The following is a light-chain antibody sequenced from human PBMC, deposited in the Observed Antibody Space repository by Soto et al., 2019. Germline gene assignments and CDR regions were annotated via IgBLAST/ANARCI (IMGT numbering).Light chain of an antibody. CDR2: DAS. V-gene: IGKV3-11*01. J-gene: IGKJ5*01. CDR1: QSVSIH. Sequence: ETVLTQSPGTLSLSPGERATLSCRASQSVSIHLAWYQQKPGQAPRLLIYDASNRATGIPARFSGSGSGTDFTLTISSLEPEDSAIYYCQQRNIWPPVTFGQGTRLEIK. CDR3: QQRNIWPPVT.